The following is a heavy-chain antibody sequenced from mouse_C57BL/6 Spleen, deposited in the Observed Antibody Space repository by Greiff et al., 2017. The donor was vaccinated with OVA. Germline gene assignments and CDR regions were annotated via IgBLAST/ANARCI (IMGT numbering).Heavy chain of an antibody. Sequence: EVKLVESGGDLVKPGGSLKLSCAASGFTFSSYGMSWVRQTPDKRLEWVATISSGGSYTYYPDSVKGRFTISRDNAKNTLYLQMSSLKSEDTAMYYCARRGDYDKGVAYWGQGTLVTVSA. CDR3: ARRGDYDKGVAY. V-gene: IGHV5-6*02. J-gene: IGHJ3*01. CDR1: GFTFSSYG. CDR2: ISSGGSYT. D-gene: IGHD2-4*01.